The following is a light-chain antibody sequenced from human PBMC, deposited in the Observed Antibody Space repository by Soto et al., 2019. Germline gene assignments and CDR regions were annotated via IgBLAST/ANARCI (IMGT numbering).Light chain of an antibody. CDR2: GAA. Sequence: EIVMTQSPATLSVSPGERATLSCRASQSVFSSLAWFQQKPGQAPRLLIYGAATSATGITARFSGSGSGTEFTLTISSLQSEDFAIYYCQQYHNWPAFGQGTKVEIK. CDR3: QQYHNWPA. V-gene: IGKV3-15*01. CDR1: QSVFSS. J-gene: IGKJ1*01.